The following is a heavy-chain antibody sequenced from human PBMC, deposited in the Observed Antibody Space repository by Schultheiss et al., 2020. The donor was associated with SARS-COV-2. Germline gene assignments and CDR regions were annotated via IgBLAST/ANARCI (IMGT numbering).Heavy chain of an antibody. D-gene: IGHD2-2*01. CDR3: AKNGHCSSTSCYVPDY. V-gene: IGHV3-23*01. Sequence: GGSLRLSCAASGFTFSSYAMSWVRQAPGKGLEWVSAISVGGGGNTYYADSVKGRFTISRDNSKNTLYLQMNSLRVEDTAVYNCAKNGHCSSTSCYVPDYWGQGTLVTVSS. CDR2: ISVGGGGNT. J-gene: IGHJ4*02. CDR1: GFTFSSYA.